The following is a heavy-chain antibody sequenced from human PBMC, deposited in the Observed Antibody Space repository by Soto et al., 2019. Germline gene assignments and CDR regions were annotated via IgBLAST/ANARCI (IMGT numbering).Heavy chain of an antibody. V-gene: IGHV3-48*03. CDR1: GFTFSYFE. CDR3: ARDTGRDPVDL. D-gene: IGHD1-26*01. Sequence: PGGSLRLSCAASGFTFSYFEMNWVRQAPGKGLERVAFISNNDERTDYADSVWGRFTISRDNAKNTLYLQMTRLRADDTGIYYCARDTGRDPVDLWGQGTLVTVSS. J-gene: IGHJ5*02. CDR2: ISNNDERT.